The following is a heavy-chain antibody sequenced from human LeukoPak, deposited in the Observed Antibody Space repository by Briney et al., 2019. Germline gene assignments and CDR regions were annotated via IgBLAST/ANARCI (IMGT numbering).Heavy chain of an antibody. CDR3: TRRPSYSSGWYERTSDYYMDV. CDR1: GFTFSGSA. J-gene: IGHJ6*03. Sequence: PGGSLRLSCAASGFTFSGSAMHWVRQASGKGLEWVGRIRSKANSYATAYAASVKGRFTISRDDSKNTAYLQMNSLKTEDTAVYYCTRRPSYSSGWYERTSDYYMDVWGKGTTVTVSS. CDR2: IRSKANSYAT. D-gene: IGHD6-19*01. V-gene: IGHV3-73*01.